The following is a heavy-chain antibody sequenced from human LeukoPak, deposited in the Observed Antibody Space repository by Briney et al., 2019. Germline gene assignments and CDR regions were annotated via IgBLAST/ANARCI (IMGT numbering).Heavy chain of an antibody. CDR3: ARVDTAMAGDC. V-gene: IGHV4-61*01. CDR1: GGSVSSGSYY. D-gene: IGHD5-18*01. Sequence: PSETLSLTCTVSGGSVSSGSYYWSWIRQPPGKGLEWIGYIYYSGSTNYNPSLKSRVTISVDTSKNQFSLKLSSVTAADTAVYYCARVDTAMAGDCWGQGTLVTVSS. CDR2: IYYSGST. J-gene: IGHJ4*02.